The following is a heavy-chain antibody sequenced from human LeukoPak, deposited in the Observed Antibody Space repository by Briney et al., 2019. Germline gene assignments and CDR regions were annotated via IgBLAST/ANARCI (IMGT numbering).Heavy chain of an antibody. V-gene: IGHV1-46*01. D-gene: IGHD3-16*02. CDR3: ARDNSVGDIAWWFDP. Sequence: VASVKVSCKASGYTFTGYYMHWVRQAPGQGLEWMGLINPGGSSTLYAQKFQGRVTMTRDMSTTTDYMELSSLRSEDTAVYYCARDNSVGDIAWWFDPWGQGTLVTVSS. J-gene: IGHJ5*02. CDR2: INPGGSST. CDR1: GYTFTGYY.